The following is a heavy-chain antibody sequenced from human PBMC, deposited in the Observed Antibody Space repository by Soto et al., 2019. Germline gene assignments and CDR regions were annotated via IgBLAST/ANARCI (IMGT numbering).Heavy chain of an antibody. D-gene: IGHD3-10*01. Sequence: PGGSLRLSCAASGFTFTRYSMNWVRQAPGKGLEWASSISSTTNYIYYGDSMKGRFTISRDNAKNSLYLEMNSLRAEDTAVYYCARESGDLTSNFDYWGQGTLVTVSS. CDR3: ARESGDLTSNFDY. V-gene: IGHV3-21*06. CDR2: ISSTTNYI. CDR1: GFTFTRYS. J-gene: IGHJ4*02.